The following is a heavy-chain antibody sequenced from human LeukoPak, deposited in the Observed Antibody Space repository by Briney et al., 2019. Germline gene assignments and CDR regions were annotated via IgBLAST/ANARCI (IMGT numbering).Heavy chain of an antibody. Sequence: SETLSLTCTVSGGSISSSSYYWGWIRQPPGKGLEWIGSIYYSGSTYYNPSLKSRVTISVDTSKNQFSLKLSSVTAADTAVYYCARDRPVLRFLEWSADWFDPWGQGTLVTVSS. CDR3: ARDRPVLRFLEWSADWFDP. D-gene: IGHD3-3*01. J-gene: IGHJ5*02. CDR1: GGSISSSSYY. V-gene: IGHV4-39*07. CDR2: IYYSGST.